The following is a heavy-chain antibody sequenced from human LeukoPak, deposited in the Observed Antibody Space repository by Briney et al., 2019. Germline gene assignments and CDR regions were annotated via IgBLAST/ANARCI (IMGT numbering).Heavy chain of an antibody. J-gene: IGHJ4*02. Sequence: PGRSLRLSCAASGFTFSSYGMHWVRQAPGKGLEWVAVIWYDGSNKYYADSVKGRFTISRDNSKNTLYLQMNSLRAEDTAVYYCAKESTMIVVVINFDYWGQGTLVTVSS. V-gene: IGHV3-33*06. CDR1: GFTFSSYG. CDR2: IWYDGSNK. CDR3: AKESTMIVVVINFDY. D-gene: IGHD3-22*01.